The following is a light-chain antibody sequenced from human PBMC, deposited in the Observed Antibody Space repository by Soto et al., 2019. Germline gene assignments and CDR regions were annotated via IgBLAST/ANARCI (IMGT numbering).Light chain of an antibody. Sequence: QLTQSPSSLSASVGDRVIITCRASQGISSYLAWYQQKAGQAPKLLIYAASTLQSGVPSRFSGSGSGTDFTLTISSLQPEDFASYYCQQFNGYPRTFGPGTKVDIK. CDR1: QGISSY. J-gene: IGKJ3*01. CDR3: QQFNGYPRT. CDR2: AAS. V-gene: IGKV1-9*01.